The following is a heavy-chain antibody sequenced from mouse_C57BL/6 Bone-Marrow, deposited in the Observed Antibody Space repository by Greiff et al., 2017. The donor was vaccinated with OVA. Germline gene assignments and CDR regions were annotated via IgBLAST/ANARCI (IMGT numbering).Heavy chain of an antibody. Sequence: EVQLQQSGPELVKPGASVKMSCKASGYTFTDYNMHWVKQSHGKSLEWIGYINPNNGGTSYNQKFKGKATLTVNKSSSTAYMELRSLTSEDSAVYYCARGGYYGPWFAYWGQGTLVTVSA. CDR2: INPNNGGT. CDR1: GYTFTDYN. V-gene: IGHV1-22*01. CDR3: ARGGYYGPWFAY. D-gene: IGHD1-1*01. J-gene: IGHJ3*01.